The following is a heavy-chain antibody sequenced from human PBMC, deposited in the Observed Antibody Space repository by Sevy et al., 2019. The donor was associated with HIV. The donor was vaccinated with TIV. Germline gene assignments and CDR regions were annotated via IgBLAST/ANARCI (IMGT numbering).Heavy chain of an antibody. CDR3: ARDSQSNIVGATTLDY. Sequence: SQTLSLTCTVSGGSISSGDYYWSWIRQPPGKGLEWIGYIYYSGSTYYNPSLKSRVTISVDTSKNQFSLKLSSVTAADTAVYYCARDSQSNIVGATTLDYWGQGTLVTVSS. D-gene: IGHD1-26*01. CDR1: GGSISSGDYY. V-gene: IGHV4-30-4*01. J-gene: IGHJ4*02. CDR2: IYYSGST.